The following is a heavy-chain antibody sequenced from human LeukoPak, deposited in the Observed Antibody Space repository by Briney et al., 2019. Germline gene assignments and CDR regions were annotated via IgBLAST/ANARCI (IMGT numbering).Heavy chain of an antibody. CDR3: AKALYGDGLNFDY. Sequence: GGSLRLSCAASGFTFSSYGMHWVRQAPGKGLEWVAVISYDGSNKYYADSVKGRFTISRDNSKNTLYPQMNSLRAEDTAVYYCAKALYGDGLNFDYWGQGTLVTVSS. V-gene: IGHV3-30*18. J-gene: IGHJ4*02. CDR2: ISYDGSNK. CDR1: GFTFSSYG. D-gene: IGHD4-17*01.